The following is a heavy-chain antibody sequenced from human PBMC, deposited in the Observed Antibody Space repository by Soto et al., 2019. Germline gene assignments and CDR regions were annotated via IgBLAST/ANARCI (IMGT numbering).Heavy chain of an antibody. CDR3: AKEMGDYYDSSGSWFDP. J-gene: IGHJ5*02. CDR2: ISGSGGNT. V-gene: IGHV3-23*01. CDR1: GFTFSSYV. D-gene: IGHD3-22*01. Sequence: HSGGSLRLSCAASGFTFSSYVMSWVRQAPGKGLEWVSAISGSGGNTYYADSVKGRFTISRDNSKNTLFLQMNSLRAEDTALYFCAKEMGDYYDSSGSWFDPWGQGTLVTVSS.